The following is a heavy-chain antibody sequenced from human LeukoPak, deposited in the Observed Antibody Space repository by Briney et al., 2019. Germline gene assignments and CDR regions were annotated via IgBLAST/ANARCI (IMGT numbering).Heavy chain of an antibody. CDR2: ISAYNGNT. CDR1: GYTFTSYG. Sequence: ASVKVSCKASGYTFTSYGISWVRQAPGQGLEWMGWISAYNGNTNYAQKLQGRVTMTTDTSTSTAYMELRSLRPDDTAVYYCARAGYCSSTSCYGGYYMDVWGKGTTVTVSS. CDR3: ARAGYCSSTSCYGGYYMDV. V-gene: IGHV1-18*01. J-gene: IGHJ6*03. D-gene: IGHD2-2*01.